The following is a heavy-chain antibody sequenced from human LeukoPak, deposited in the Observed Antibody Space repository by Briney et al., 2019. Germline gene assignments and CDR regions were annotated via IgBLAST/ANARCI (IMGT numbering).Heavy chain of an antibody. J-gene: IGHJ6*02. Sequence: GGSLRLSCSASGFTLSSYAMHWVRQAPGKGLEYVSGISSNGGSPYNADSVKARFTISRDNSKNTLYLQMSSLRAEDMAMYYCVKGITFNYHYGMDVWGQGTTVTVSS. V-gene: IGHV3-64D*09. CDR1: GFTLSSYA. D-gene: IGHD1-20*01. CDR3: VKGITFNYHYGMDV. CDR2: ISSNGGSP.